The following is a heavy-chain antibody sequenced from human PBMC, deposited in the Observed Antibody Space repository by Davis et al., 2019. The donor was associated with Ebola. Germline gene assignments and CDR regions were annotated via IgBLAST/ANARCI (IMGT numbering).Heavy chain of an antibody. J-gene: IGHJ3*02. D-gene: IGHD4-17*01. CDR2: INTDASST. CDR3: VREGYGDFNDAFDI. CDR1: GFTFSSYW. V-gene: IGHV3-74*01. Sequence: PGGSLRLSCAVSGFTFSSYWLNWVRQVPGKGLLWVSRINTDASSTSYADSVKGRFTISRDTARNTLYLQMNSLRAEDTALYYCVREGYGDFNDAFDIWGPGTMVTVSS.